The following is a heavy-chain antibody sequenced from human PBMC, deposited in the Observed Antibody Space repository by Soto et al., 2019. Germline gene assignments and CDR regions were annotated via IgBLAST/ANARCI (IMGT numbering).Heavy chain of an antibody. V-gene: IGHV4-4*07. Sequence: QVQLQESGPGVVRPSETLSLTCSVSGSSFTGENWSWIRQPAGKGLEWIGRVFGNGAGTPIYNSALKNRVTMSVDSAKNQFSLTLTSVTAADTALYYCSRDLPPYDRRRQSAGSFEDWGQGTLVTVSS. CDR2: VFGNGAGTP. D-gene: IGHD3-22*01. CDR3: SRDLPPYDRRRQSAGSFED. CDR1: GSSFTGEN. J-gene: IGHJ4*02.